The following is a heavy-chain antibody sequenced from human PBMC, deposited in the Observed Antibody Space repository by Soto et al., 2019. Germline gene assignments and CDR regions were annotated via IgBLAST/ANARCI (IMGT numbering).Heavy chain of an antibody. V-gene: IGHV3-23*01. CDR2: LSGSGGNT. J-gene: IGHJ4*02. CDR1: GFTFQGNA. D-gene: IGHD2-8*02. CDR3: AKVTGRVCYTHCFGF. Sequence: EMYLLESGGDLVHPGGSLRLSCVASGFTFQGNAMGWVRQAPGKGLEWVADLSGSGGNTYYADSVKGRFTISRDNSKNTVFLHMGSLRAEDTAVYYCAKVTGRVCYTHCFGFWGQGTLVTVSS.